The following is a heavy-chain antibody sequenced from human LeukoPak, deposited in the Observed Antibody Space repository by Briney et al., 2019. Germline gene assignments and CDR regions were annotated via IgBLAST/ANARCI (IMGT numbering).Heavy chain of an antibody. CDR2: VSESGGGT. CDR1: GFTFSSYV. Sequence: GGSLRLSCAASGFTFSSYVMSWVRQAPGKGLEWVSSVSESGGGTYYAASVKGRFTISRDNSKNTLYLQMNSLRAEDTAVYYCAKGSTSWLYVDYWGQGTLVTVSS. D-gene: IGHD6-13*01. V-gene: IGHV3-23*01. J-gene: IGHJ4*02. CDR3: AKGSTSWLYVDY.